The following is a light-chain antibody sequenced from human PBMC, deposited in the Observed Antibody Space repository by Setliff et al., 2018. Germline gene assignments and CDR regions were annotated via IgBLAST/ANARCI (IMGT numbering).Light chain of an antibody. CDR1: SSNIGNNY. J-gene: IGLJ1*01. CDR3: GAWDRSLSVYV. CDR2: DNE. V-gene: IGLV1-51*01. Sequence: QSVLTQPPSVSAAPGQKVTISCSGSSSNIGNNYVSWYQQLPGTAPKLLIYDNERPSGIPDRFSASKSGTSATLGITGLQTGDEAGYYCGAWDRSLSVYVFGTGTRSPS.